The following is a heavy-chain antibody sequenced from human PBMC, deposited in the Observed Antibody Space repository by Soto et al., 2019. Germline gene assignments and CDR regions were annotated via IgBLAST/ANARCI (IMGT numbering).Heavy chain of an antibody. Sequence: QVELVESGGGVVHPGKSLRLSCAASGFTFSSYGMHWVRQAPGKGLEWLAVISYTGTYDHYADSVKGRFTISRDNSKNTVYLQMNSLRGDDTAVYYCAKDPGGEGSASYPLHWGQGTLVTVSS. CDR1: GFTFSSYG. CDR2: ISYTGTYD. J-gene: IGHJ4*02. CDR3: AKDPGGEGSASYPLH. D-gene: IGHD3-10*01. V-gene: IGHV3-30*18.